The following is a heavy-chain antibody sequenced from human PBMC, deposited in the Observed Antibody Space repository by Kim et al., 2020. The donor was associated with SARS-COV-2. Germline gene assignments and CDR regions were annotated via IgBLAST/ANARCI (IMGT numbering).Heavy chain of an antibody. Sequence: SETLSLTCAVYGGSFSGYYWSWIRQPPGKGLEWIGEINHSGSTNYNPSLKSRVTISVDTSKNQFSLKLSSVTAADTAVYYCARGVAYCSGGSCYSPYYF. D-gene: IGHD2-15*01. CDR1: GGSFSGYY. J-gene: IGHJ4*01. CDR2: INHSGST. V-gene: IGHV4-34*01. CDR3: ARGVAYCSGGSCYSPYYF.